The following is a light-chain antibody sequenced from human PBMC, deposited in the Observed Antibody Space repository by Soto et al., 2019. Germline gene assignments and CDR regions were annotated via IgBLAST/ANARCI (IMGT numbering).Light chain of an antibody. CDR3: WSSVGSYTSEV. J-gene: IGLJ2*01. V-gene: IGLV2-11*01. CDR1: SSDVGGYVY. CDR2: DVN. Sequence: QSALTQPRSVSGSPGQPVTISCTGISSDVGGYVYVSWYQQHPGKAPNLIVYDVNKRPSGVPHRFSAAKSGNTASLTISGLQEEDEADYYCWSSVGSYTSEVFGGGTKLTVL.